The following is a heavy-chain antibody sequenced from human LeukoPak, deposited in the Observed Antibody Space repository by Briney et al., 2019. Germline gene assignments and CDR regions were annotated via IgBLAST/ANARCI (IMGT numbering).Heavy chain of an antibody. Sequence: PGGSLRLSCAASGFTFSSYDMHWVRQATGKGLEWVSAIGTAGDTYYPGSVKGRFTISRENAKNSLYLQMNSLRAGDTAVYYCARARSIAAAGWAYYYYMDVWGKGTTVTISS. CDR2: IGTAGDT. CDR1: GFTFSSYD. D-gene: IGHD6-13*01. V-gene: IGHV3-13*01. J-gene: IGHJ6*03. CDR3: ARARSIAAAGWAYYYYMDV.